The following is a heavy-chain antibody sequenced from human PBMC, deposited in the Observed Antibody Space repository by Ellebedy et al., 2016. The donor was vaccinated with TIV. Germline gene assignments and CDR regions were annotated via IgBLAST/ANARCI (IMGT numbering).Heavy chain of an antibody. CDR2: LKEDGSEK. Sequence: GESLKISCAVSGFTFSNYWMSWVRQAPGKGLEWVATLKEDGSEKYYVESVKGRITISRDNAKNSMYLQMNSLRVEDTALYYCARDKASGSTAGSNFDYWGRGTLVTVSS. D-gene: IGHD1-14*01. J-gene: IGHJ4*02. CDR3: ARDKASGSTAGSNFDY. V-gene: IGHV3-7*01. CDR1: GFTFSNYW.